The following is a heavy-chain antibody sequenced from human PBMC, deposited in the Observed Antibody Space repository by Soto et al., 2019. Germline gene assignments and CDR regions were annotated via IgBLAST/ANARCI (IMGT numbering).Heavy chain of an antibody. D-gene: IGHD3-3*01. J-gene: IGHJ6*02. CDR2: IYYSGST. CDR1: CGSISSGVYY. CDR3: ARADWSDYYYYGMDV. V-gene: IGHV4-31*03. Sequence: LSLTCTVSCGSISSGVYYWSWIRQHPGKGLEWIGYIYYSGSTYYNPSLKSRVTISVDTSKNQFSLKLSSVTAADTAVYYCARADWSDYYYYGMDVWGQGTTVTVSS.